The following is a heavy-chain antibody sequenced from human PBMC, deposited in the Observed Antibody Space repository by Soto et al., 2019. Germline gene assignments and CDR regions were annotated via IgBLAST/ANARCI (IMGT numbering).Heavy chain of an antibody. J-gene: IGHJ4*02. CDR1: VDSVSRNSAA. D-gene: IGHD1-1*01. Sequence: SPTLSLTCAISVDSVSRNSAAWNWIRQSPSRGLEWLGRTYYRSKWYYDYAVSVKSRITINPDTSKNQFSLQLNSVTPEDTAVYYCVRVTAGADNEFDYWGQGTLVTVSS. CDR2: TYYRSKWYY. CDR3: VRVTAGADNEFDY. V-gene: IGHV6-1*01.